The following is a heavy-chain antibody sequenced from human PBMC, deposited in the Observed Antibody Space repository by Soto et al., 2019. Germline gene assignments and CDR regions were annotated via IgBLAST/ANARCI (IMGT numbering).Heavy chain of an antibody. CDR3: ARDRWALLGTPRLHYYYYMDV. V-gene: IGHV3-48*02. J-gene: IGHJ6*03. Sequence: GSLRLSCAASGFIFSSYSMNWVRQAPGKGLEWVSYISTSSSTIYYADSVKGRFTVSRDNAENSLYLQMNSLRDEDTAVYYCARDRWALLGTPRLHYYYYMDVWGKATTVTVSS. CDR1: GFIFSSYS. D-gene: IGHD2-8*02. CDR2: ISTSSSTI.